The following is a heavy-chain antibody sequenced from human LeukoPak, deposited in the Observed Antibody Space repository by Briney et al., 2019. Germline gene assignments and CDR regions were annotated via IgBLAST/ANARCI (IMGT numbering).Heavy chain of an antibody. Sequence: GGSLRLSCAASGFTFSSYEMNWVRQAPGKGLEWASYISSSGSTICYADSVEGRFTISRDNAKNSLYLQMNSLRAEDTAVYYCAELGITMIGGVWGKGTTVTISS. J-gene: IGHJ6*04. CDR3: AELGITMIGGV. CDR1: GFTFSSYE. D-gene: IGHD3-10*02. CDR2: ISSSGSTI. V-gene: IGHV3-48*03.